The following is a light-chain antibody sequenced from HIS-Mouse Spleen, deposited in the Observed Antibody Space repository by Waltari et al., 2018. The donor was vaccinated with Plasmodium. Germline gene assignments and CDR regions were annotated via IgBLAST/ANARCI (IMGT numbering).Light chain of an antibody. Sequence: SYELTQPPSVSVSPGQTASITCSGVKLGDKYACWYQQKPGQATVLVIYQDTKRPSGIPERFSGANSGNTATLTISGTQAMDEADYYCQAWDSSTVVFGGGTKLTVL. CDR1: KLGDKY. V-gene: IGLV3-1*01. J-gene: IGLJ2*01. CDR2: QDT. CDR3: QAWDSSTVV.